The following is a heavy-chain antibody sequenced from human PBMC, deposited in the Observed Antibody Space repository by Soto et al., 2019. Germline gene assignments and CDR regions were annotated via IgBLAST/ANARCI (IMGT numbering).Heavy chain of an antibody. Sequence: PSETLSLTCAVYGGSFSGYSWTWIRQPPGTGLGWIGEINHTGSTNYNPSLKSRVTISVDTSKNQFSLKLTSVTAADTAVYYCARDKITGLFDYWGQGTLVTVSS. CDR3: ARDKITGLFDY. CDR2: INHTGST. J-gene: IGHJ4*02. D-gene: IGHD2-8*02. CDR1: GGSFSGYS. V-gene: IGHV4-34*01.